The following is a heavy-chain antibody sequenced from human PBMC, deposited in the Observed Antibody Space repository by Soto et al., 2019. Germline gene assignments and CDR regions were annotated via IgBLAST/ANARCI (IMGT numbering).Heavy chain of an antibody. Sequence: LSLTCTVSGGSISSGDYYWSWIRQPPGKGLEWIGYIYYSGSTYYNPSLKSRVTISVDTSKNQFSLKLSSVTAADTAVYYCARDLRGYGSGSWTWFDPWGQGTQVTVSS. CDR1: GGSISSGDYY. CDR2: IYYSGST. J-gene: IGHJ5*02. V-gene: IGHV4-30-4*01. CDR3: ARDLRGYGSGSWTWFDP. D-gene: IGHD3-10*01.